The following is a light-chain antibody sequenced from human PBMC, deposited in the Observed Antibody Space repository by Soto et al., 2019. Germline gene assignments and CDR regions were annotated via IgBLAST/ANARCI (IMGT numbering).Light chain of an antibody. CDR3: QQADRFPFT. CDR2: VAS. J-gene: IGKJ3*01. CDR1: QAIGTW. Sequence: DIQLTQSPSSVSSSVGERVTITCRASQAIGTWLAWYQQKPGKAPKLLIYVASNLQSGVPSRFSGAGSGTDFNLTITSLQPEDFASYHCQQADRFPFTFGPGTKVDFK. V-gene: IGKV1-12*01.